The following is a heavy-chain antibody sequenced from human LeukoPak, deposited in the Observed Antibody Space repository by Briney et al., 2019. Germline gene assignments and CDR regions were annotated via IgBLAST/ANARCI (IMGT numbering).Heavy chain of an antibody. CDR1: GFTFSSYA. V-gene: IGHV3-23*01. D-gene: IGHD2-2*01. CDR2: ISGSGGST. J-gene: IGHJ6*02. Sequence: GGSLRLSCAASGFTFSSYAMHWVRQAPGKGLEWVSAISGSGGSTYYADSVKGRFTISRDNSKNTLYLQMNSLRAEDTAVYYCAKGGGYCSSTSCFHYYYYGMDVWGQGTTVTVSS. CDR3: AKGGGYCSSTSCFHYYYYGMDV.